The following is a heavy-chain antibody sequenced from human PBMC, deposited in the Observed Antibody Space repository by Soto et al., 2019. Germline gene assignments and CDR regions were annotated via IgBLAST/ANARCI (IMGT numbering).Heavy chain of an antibody. CDR2: IKQDGSEK. CDR1: GFTFSSYW. V-gene: IGHV3-7*01. J-gene: IGHJ6*02. CDR3: ARDIPLQLRFLVWLPPTGLGMDV. Sequence: PGGSLRLSCAASGFTFSSYWMSWVRQAPGKGLEWVANIKQDGSEKYYVDSVKGRFTISRDNAKNSLYLQMNSLRAEDTAVYYCARDIPLQLRFLVWLPPTGLGMDVWGQGTTVTVSS. D-gene: IGHD3-3*01.